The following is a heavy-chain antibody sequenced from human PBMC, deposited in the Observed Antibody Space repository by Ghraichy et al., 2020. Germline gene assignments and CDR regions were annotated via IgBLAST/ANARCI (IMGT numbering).Heavy chain of an antibody. D-gene: IGHD5-18*01. CDR3: ARGVVDTAMVRNWYFDL. Sequence: SETLSLTCTVSGGSISSGGYYWSWIRQHPGKGLEWIGYIYYSGSTYYNPSLKSRVTISVDTSKNQFSLKLSSVTAADTTVYYCARGVVDTAMVRNWYFDLWAVAPWSLSPQ. CDR2: IYYSGST. J-gene: IGHJ2*01. CDR1: GGSISSGGYY. V-gene: IGHV4-31*03.